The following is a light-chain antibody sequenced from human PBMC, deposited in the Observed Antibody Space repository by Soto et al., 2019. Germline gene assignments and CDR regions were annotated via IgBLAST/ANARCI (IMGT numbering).Light chain of an antibody. CDR3: SSYTSSSTLAGVL. J-gene: IGLJ2*01. Sequence: QSALTQPASVSGSPGQSITISCTGTSSDVGGYNHVSWYQQHPGKAPKLMIYDVSHRPSGISNRFSGSKSGNTASLTISGLQAEDEADYYCSSYTSSSTLAGVLFGAGTKVTDL. V-gene: IGLV2-14*03. CDR1: SSDVGGYNH. CDR2: DVS.